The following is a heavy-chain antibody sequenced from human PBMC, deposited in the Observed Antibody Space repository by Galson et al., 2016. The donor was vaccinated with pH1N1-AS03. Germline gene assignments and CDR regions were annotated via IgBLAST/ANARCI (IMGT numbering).Heavy chain of an antibody. CDR1: GFSFEDYG. Sequence: SLRLSCAASGFSFEDYGMSWVRQAPGKGLEWVSGINWLGGSTGYADSVKGRFSISRDSAKNSLFLQMNSLRVEDTAVYYCARSSYDILTNPLYWGQGVPVTVSS. CDR3: ARSSYDILTNPLY. V-gene: IGHV3-20*04. J-gene: IGHJ4*02. D-gene: IGHD3-9*01. CDR2: INWLGGST.